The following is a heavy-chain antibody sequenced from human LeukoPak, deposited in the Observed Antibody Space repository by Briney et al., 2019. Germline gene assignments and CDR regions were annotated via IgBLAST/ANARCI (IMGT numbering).Heavy chain of an antibody. V-gene: IGHV3-23*01. J-gene: IGHJ4*02. CDR2: IRTSGGST. CDR3: ARETYSNSRALDY. CDR1: GFTFSSYA. D-gene: IGHD6-6*01. Sequence: PGGSLRLSCAASGFTFSSYAMSWVRQAPGKGLEWVSGIRTSGGSTYYADSVRGRFTISRDDSKNTLYLQMNTLRAEDTAVYYCARETYSNSRALDYWGQGTLVTVSS.